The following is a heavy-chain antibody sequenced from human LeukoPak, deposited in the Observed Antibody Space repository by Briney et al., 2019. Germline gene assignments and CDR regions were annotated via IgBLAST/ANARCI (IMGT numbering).Heavy chain of an antibody. CDR1: GYSFTNYW. Sequence: GESLKISCKDSGYSFTNYWIGWVRQMPGKGLEWMGIIHSADSNTKYSPSFQGQVTISADKSISTAYLQWSSLKASDTAMYYCARQDPKVGYWGQGTLVTVSS. CDR2: IHSADSNT. CDR3: ARQDPKVGY. J-gene: IGHJ4*02. V-gene: IGHV5-51*01.